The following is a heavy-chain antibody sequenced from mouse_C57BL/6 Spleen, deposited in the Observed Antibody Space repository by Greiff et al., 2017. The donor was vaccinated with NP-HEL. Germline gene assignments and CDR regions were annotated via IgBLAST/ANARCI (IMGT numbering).Heavy chain of an antibody. CDR1: GYTFTDYE. CDR3: TRPRVYGSSPWFAY. Sequence: VKLVESGAELVRPGASVTLSCKASGYTFTDYEMHWVKQTPVHGLEWIGAIDPETGGTAYNQKFKGKAILTADKSSSTAYMELRSLTSEDSAVYYCTRPRVYGSSPWFAYWGQGTLVTVSA. D-gene: IGHD1-1*01. J-gene: IGHJ3*01. CDR2: IDPETGGT. V-gene: IGHV1-15*01.